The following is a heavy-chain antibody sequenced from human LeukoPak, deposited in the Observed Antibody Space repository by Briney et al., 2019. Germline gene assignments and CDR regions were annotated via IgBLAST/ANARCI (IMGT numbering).Heavy chain of an antibody. Sequence: SETLSLTCSVSSYSINSNYYWGWIRQSPGKGLEWIGSLYYSGTTHYNVSLKTRVTISVDTSKNQFSLKLSSVTAADTAVYYCARVYYSSSYDYWYFDLWGRGTLVTVSS. CDR3: ARVYYSSSYDYWYFDL. D-gene: IGHD6-13*01. CDR2: LYYSGTT. V-gene: IGHV4-38-2*02. J-gene: IGHJ2*01. CDR1: SYSINSNYY.